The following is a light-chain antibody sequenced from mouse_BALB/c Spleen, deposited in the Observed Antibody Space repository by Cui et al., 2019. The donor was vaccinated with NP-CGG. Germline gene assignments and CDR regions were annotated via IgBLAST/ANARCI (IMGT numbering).Light chain of an antibody. J-gene: IGLJ1*01. CDR1: TGAGTTTNY. CDR3: ALWYSNHWV. Sequence: QAVVTQESALTTSPGEKVTLTCRPSTGAGTTTNYANWVQEKSDHLFTGLIGGTNNRAPGVPARFSGSLIGDKAALTITGAQTEDEAIYFCALWYSNHWVFGGGTKLTVL. V-gene: IGLV1*01. CDR2: GTN.